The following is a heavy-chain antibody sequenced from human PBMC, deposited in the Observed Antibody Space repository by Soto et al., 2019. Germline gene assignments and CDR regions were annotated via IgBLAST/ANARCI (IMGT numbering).Heavy chain of an antibody. V-gene: IGHV4-59*01. D-gene: IGHD2-15*01. Sequence: SETLSLTCTVSGVSITSYKWSWIRQSPGKGLEWIAYMYSSGSSSYNPSLKSRVTISVDTSRNQYSLQLNSATAADTAVYYCAREWSAFEYWGQGILVTVSS. J-gene: IGHJ4*02. CDR3: AREWSAFEY. CDR1: GVSITSYK. CDR2: MYSSGSS.